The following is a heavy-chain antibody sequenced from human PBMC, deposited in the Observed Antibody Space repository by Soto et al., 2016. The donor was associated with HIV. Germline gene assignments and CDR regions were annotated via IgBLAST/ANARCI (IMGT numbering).Heavy chain of an antibody. CDR3: ARSSSRVAVAGTSWFDP. J-gene: IGHJ5*02. D-gene: IGHD6-19*01. Sequence: QVQLVQSGAEVKKPGASVKVSCKASGYSFTSFDINWVRRATGQGLEWMGWMDPNSGNTGYAQKFQGRVTITRNTSISTAYMELSRLRSEDTAVYYCARSSSRVAVAGTSWFDPWGQGILVTVSS. V-gene: IGHV1-8*03. CDR1: GYSFTSFD. CDR2: MDPNSGNT.